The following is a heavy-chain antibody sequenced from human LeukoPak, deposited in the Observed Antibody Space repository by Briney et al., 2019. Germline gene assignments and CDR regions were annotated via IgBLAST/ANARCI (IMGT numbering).Heavy chain of an antibody. J-gene: IGHJ4*02. D-gene: IGHD4-23*01. Sequence: GGSLRLSCAASGFTFSNYEMHWVRQAPGKWLEWVSYISSSGSDIYYADSVKGRFTISRDNAKNSLYLHMNSLRAEDTAVYYCARDYGGSSPFDYWGQGALVTVSS. CDR3: ARDYGGSSPFDY. V-gene: IGHV3-48*03. CDR1: GFTFSNYE. CDR2: ISSSGSDI.